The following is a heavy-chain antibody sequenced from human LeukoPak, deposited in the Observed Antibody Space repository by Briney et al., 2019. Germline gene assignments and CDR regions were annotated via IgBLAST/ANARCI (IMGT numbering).Heavy chain of an antibody. V-gene: IGHV3-23*01. J-gene: IGHJ4*02. CDR2: ISGSGGST. CDR1: GFTFSNYA. D-gene: IGHD5-18*01. CDR3: AKDQRVDTAMVFDY. Sequence: PGGSLRLSCAASGFTFSNYAMSWVRQAPGKGLEWVSAISGSGGSTHYADSVKGRFTISRNNSKNTLYLQMNSLRAEDTAVYYCAKDQRVDTAMVFDYWGQGTLVTVSS.